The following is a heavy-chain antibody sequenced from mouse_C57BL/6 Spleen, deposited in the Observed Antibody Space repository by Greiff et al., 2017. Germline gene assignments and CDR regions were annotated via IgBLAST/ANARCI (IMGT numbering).Heavy chain of an antibody. Sequence: VQLQESGAELVRPGASVKLSCKASGYTFTDYYINWVKQRPGQGLEWIARIYPGSGNTFYNEKFKGKATLTAEKSSSTAYMQLSSLTSEDSAVYFCARLLDAMDYWGQGTSVTVSS. D-gene: IGHD1-1*01. V-gene: IGHV1-76*01. CDR2: IYPGSGNT. CDR1: GYTFTDYY. J-gene: IGHJ4*01. CDR3: ARLLDAMDY.